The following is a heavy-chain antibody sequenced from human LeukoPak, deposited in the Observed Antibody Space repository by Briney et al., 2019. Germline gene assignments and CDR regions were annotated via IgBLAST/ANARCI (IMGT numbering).Heavy chain of an antibody. V-gene: IGHV4-39*01. Sequence: SETLSLTCTVSGGSISSSSCYWGWIRQPPGKGLEWIGSIYYSGSTYYNPSLKSRVTISVDTSKNQFSLKLSSVTAADTAVYYCARTTYGDMYYFDYWGQGTLVTVSS. CDR3: ARTTYGDMYYFDY. CDR2: IYYSGST. CDR1: GGSISSSSCY. D-gene: IGHD4-17*01. J-gene: IGHJ4*02.